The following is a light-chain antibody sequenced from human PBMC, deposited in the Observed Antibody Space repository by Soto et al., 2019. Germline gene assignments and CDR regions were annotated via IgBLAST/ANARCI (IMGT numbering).Light chain of an antibody. CDR2: EGH. J-gene: IGLJ1*01. Sequence: QSVLAQPASVSGSPGQSIPISCTGASGYVGTYSLVSWYQQHPGKAPKVVIYEGHKRPSGVPDRFSGSTSVNTASLTISGLQTDDEADYYCCLYVGATTYVFGTGTKVTVL. CDR3: CLYVGATTYV. CDR1: SGYVGTYSL. V-gene: IGLV2-23*01.